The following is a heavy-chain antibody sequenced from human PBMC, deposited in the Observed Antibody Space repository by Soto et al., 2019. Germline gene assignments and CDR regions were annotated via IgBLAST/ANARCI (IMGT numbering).Heavy chain of an antibody. J-gene: IGHJ4*02. CDR1: DDSISSYY. Sequence: PSETLSLTCTVSDDSISSYYWNWIRQPAGKGLEWIGRIYTSGSTNYNSSLKSRVTMSIDTSKNQFSLKLSSVTAADTAVYYCAREISMALNYWGQGTLVTV. V-gene: IGHV4-4*07. CDR2: IYTSGST. D-gene: IGHD3-10*01. CDR3: AREISMALNY.